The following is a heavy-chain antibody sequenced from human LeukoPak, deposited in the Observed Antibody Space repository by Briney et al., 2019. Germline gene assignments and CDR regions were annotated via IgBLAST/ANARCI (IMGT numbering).Heavy chain of an antibody. CDR2: IYPGDSDI. V-gene: IGHV5-51*01. CDR1: GYSFTSYW. CDR3: ARPSGWGGEENAFDI. D-gene: IGHD7-27*01. J-gene: IGHJ3*02. Sequence: GESLKISCKASGYSFTSYWIGWVRQMPGKGLEWLGIIYPGDSDIRYSPSFQGPVTISADRSISTAYLQWSSLKASDTAMYYCARPSGWGGEENAFDIWGQGTMVTVSS.